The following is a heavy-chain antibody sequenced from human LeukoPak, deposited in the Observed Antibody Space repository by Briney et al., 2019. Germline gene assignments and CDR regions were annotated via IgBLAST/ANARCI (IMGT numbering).Heavy chain of an antibody. V-gene: IGHV4-39*01. CDR1: GGSITTSSYY. J-gene: IGHJ6*03. CDR2: IYYSGST. Sequence: SETLSLTCTVSGGSITTSSYYWGWIRQPPGKGLEWIGSIYYSGSTYYNPSLKSRVTISVDTSKSQVSLKLSSVTAADTAVYYCANIERYYYYMDVWGNGTTVTVSS. D-gene: IGHD5-12*01. CDR3: ANIERYYYYMDV.